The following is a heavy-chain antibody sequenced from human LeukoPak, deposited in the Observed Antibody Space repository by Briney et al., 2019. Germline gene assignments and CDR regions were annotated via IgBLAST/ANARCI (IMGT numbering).Heavy chain of an antibody. CDR2: ISGSGGST. Sequence: GGSLRLSCAASGFTFSSYAMSWVRQAPGKGLEWVSAISGSGGSTYYADSVKGQFTISRDNSKNTLYLQMNSLRAEDTAVYYCAKDLSNWNYDHYFDYWGQGTLVTVSS. D-gene: IGHD1-7*01. CDR1: GFTFSSYA. CDR3: AKDLSNWNYDHYFDY. J-gene: IGHJ4*02. V-gene: IGHV3-23*01.